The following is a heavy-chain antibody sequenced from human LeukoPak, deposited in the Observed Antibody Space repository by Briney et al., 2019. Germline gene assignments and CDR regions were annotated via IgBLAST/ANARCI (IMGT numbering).Heavy chain of an antibody. D-gene: IGHD3-22*01. V-gene: IGHV3-7*01. J-gene: IGHJ4*01. CDR3: ARALGFYYDSSGYYDLDY. CDR2: IRQDGSEK. Sequence: SGGSLRLSCAASGFTFSSYWMSWVRQAPGKGLEWVANIRQDGSEKCYVDSVKGRFTISRDNAKNSLYLQMNSLRAEDTAVYYCARALGFYYDSSGYYDLDYWGHGTLVTVSS. CDR1: GFTFSSYW.